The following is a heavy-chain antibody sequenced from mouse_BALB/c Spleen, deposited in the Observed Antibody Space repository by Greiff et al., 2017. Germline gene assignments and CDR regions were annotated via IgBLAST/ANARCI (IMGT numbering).Heavy chain of an antibody. V-gene: IGHV1-9*01. CDR3: AIKTARATSFAY. Sequence: QVQLQQSGAELMKPGASVKISCKATGYTFSSYWIEWVKQRPGHGLEWIGEILPGSGSTNYNEKFKGKATFTADTSSNTAYMQLSSLTSEDSAVYYCAIKTARATSFAYWGQGTLVTVSA. CDR1: GYTFSSYW. D-gene: IGHD3-2*01. CDR2: ILPGSGST. J-gene: IGHJ3*01.